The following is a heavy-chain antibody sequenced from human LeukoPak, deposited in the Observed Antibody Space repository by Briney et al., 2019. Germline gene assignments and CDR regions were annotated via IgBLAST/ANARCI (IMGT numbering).Heavy chain of an antibody. CDR2: IYYSGST. D-gene: IGHD6-6*01. CDR1: GGSFSGYY. Sequence: SETLSLTCAVYGGSFSGYYWSWIRQPPGKGLEWIGYIYYSGSTNHNPSLKSRVTISVDTSKNQFSLKLSSVTAADTAVYYCARNKRSHSSSPGPFDYWGQGTLVTVSS. V-gene: IGHV4-34*11. J-gene: IGHJ4*02. CDR3: ARNKRSHSSSPGPFDY.